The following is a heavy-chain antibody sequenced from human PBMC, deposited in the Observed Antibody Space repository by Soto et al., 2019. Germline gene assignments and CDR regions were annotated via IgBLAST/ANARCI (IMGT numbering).Heavy chain of an antibody. V-gene: IGHV3-48*02. Sequence: EVQLLESGGGLVHPGGSLRLACAASGFRFSDYSMNWVRQAPGKGLVWVSYITSSGDSIYYADSVKGRFTVSRDNAKNSLFLHLNSLRDDDTAVDYCARLPTGSPVTSWGQGTLVTVSS. J-gene: IGHJ4*02. CDR2: ITSSGDSI. CDR3: ARLPTGSPVTS. CDR1: GFRFSDYS. D-gene: IGHD4-17*01.